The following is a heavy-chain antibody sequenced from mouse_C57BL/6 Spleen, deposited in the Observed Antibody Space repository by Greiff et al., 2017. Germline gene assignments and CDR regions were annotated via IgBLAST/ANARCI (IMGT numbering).Heavy chain of an antibody. CDR1: GFTFSDYY. V-gene: IGHV5-12*01. CDR3: ARRGIYYDYDGYYYAMDY. J-gene: IGHJ4*01. D-gene: IGHD2-4*01. CDR2: ISNGGGST. Sequence: EVKLVESGGGLVQPGGSLKLSCAASGFTFSDYYMYWVRQTPEKRLEWVAYISNGGGSTYYPDTVKGRFTISRDNAKNTLYLQMSRLKSEDTAMYYCARRGIYYDYDGYYYAMDYWGQGTSVTVSS.